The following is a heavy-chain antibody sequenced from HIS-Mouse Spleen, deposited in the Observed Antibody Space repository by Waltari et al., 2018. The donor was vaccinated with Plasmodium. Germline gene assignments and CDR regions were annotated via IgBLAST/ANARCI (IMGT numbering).Heavy chain of an antibody. CDR3: ARRGGSYYYFDY. V-gene: IGHV4-39*01. CDR1: GGSISSRSYY. Sequence: QLQLQESGPGLVKPSETLSLTCTVSGGSISSRSYYWGWIRQPPGKGREWIGSIYYSGSTYYNPSLKSRVTISVDTSKNQFSLKLSSVTAADTAVYYCARRGGSYYYFDYWGQGTLVTVSS. CDR2: IYYSGST. D-gene: IGHD1-26*01. J-gene: IGHJ4*02.